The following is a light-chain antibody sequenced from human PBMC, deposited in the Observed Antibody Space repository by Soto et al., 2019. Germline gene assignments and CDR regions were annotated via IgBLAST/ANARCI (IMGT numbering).Light chain of an antibody. J-gene: IGLJ1*01. Sequence: QSVLTQPASVSGAHRQSITISCTGTSSDVGGYNYVSWYQHHPGKAPKLMIYDVSNRPSGVSNRFSGPKSGNTASLSISGLQPEDEADYYCSSYRTSNTRQIVCGTGTKVTVL. CDR2: DVS. CDR3: SSYRTSNTRQIV. V-gene: IGLV2-14*03. CDR1: SSDVGGYNY.